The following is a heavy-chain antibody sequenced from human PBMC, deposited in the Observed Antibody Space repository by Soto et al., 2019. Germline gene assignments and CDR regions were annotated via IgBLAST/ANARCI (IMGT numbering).Heavy chain of an antibody. J-gene: IGHJ3*02. D-gene: IGHD2-2*01. V-gene: IGHV1-18*01. Sequence: QVQLVQSGADVKKPGASVKVSCKALGYTFTSYGISWVRQAPGQGLEWMGWISTHKGDTNYAQNFQGRVTMTTDTSTSTAYMEMRSLRSDDTAVYYCARDFFQDTSSWYDVFDIWGQGTMVTVSP. CDR3: ARDFFQDTSSWYDVFDI. CDR1: GYTFTSYG. CDR2: ISTHKGDT.